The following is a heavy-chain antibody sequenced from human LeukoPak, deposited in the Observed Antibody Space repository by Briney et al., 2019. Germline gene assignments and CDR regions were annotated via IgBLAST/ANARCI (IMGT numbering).Heavy chain of an antibody. CDR2: IKEDGSEK. D-gene: IGHD1-1*01. CDR1: GFTFSSYW. J-gene: IGHJ3*02. CDR3: ARARTDLEFEDLAYAFEI. V-gene: IGHV3-7*03. Sequence: PGGSLRLSCAASGFTFSSYWMSWVRQAPGKGLEWVANIKEDGSEKHYVDSVKGRFTISRDNAKNSLYLQMNSLRAEDTAVYYCARARTDLEFEDLAYAFEIWGQGTLVTVSS.